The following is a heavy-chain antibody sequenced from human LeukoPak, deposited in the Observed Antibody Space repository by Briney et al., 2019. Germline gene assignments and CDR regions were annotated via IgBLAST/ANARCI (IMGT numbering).Heavy chain of an antibody. D-gene: IGHD6-13*01. CDR3: ARDKGIMTPICDAFDI. V-gene: IGHV4-39*02. CDR1: GGSISSSSYY. J-gene: IGHJ3*02. Sequence: SETLSLTCTVSGGSISSSSYYWGWIRQPPGKGLEWIGSIYYSGSTYYNPSLKSRVTISVDTSKNQFSLRLSSVTAADTAVYYCARDKGIMTPICDAFDIWGQGTMVTVSS. CDR2: IYYSGST.